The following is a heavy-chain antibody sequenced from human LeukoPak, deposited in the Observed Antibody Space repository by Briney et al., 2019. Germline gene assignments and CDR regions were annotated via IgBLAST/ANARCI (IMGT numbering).Heavy chain of an antibody. CDR2: INPNSGGT. CDR1: GYTFTGYY. J-gene: IGHJ4*02. CDR3: ARVGYSSGWAVGYFDY. V-gene: IGHV1-2*02. D-gene: IGHD6-19*01. Sequence: ASVKVSCKASGYTFTGYYMHWVRQAPGQGLEWMGWINPNSGGTNYAQKFQGRVTIARDTSISTAYMELSRLRSDDTAVYYCARVGYSSGWAVGYFDYWGQGTLVTVSS.